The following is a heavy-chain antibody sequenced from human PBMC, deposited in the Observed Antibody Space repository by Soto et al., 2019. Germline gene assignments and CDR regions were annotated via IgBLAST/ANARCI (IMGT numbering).Heavy chain of an antibody. D-gene: IGHD3-3*01. CDR3: ARDRIGQGDFTYYDFWSSYQSPYYYYXMDV. Sequence: PGGSLRLSCAASGFTLSSYAMHWVRQAPGKGLEWVAIIWYDGVNKYYVDSVKGRFTISRDNSKNTLYLQMNSLRAEDTAVYYCARDRIGQGDFTYYDFWSSYQSPYYYYXMDVWGQGTTVTVS. V-gene: IGHV3-33*01. CDR2: IWYDGVNK. J-gene: IGHJ6*02. CDR1: GFTLSSYA.